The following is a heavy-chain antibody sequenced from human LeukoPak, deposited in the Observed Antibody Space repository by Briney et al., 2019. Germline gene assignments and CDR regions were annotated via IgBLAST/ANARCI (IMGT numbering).Heavy chain of an antibody. CDR3: ARVLFYSSGNKSNRVDY. Sequence: GASVKVSCKVSGYTLTELSMHWVRQAPGKGLEWMGGFDPEDGETIYAQKFQGRVTMTEDTSTDTAYMELSSLRSDDTAVYYCARVLFYSSGNKSNRVDYWGQGTLVTVSS. D-gene: IGHD6-19*01. V-gene: IGHV1-24*01. CDR1: GYTLTELS. CDR2: FDPEDGET. J-gene: IGHJ4*02.